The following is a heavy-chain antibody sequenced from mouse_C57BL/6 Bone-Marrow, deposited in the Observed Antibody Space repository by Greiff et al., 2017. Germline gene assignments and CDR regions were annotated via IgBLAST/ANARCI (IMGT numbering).Heavy chain of an antibody. CDR1: GYTFTDYY. CDR2: INPYNGGT. V-gene: IGHV1-19*01. Sequence: EVKLQESGPVLVKPGASVKMSCKASGYTFTDYYMNWVKQSHGKSLEWIGVINPYNGGTSYNQKFKGKATLTVDKSSSTSYMELNSLTSEDSAVYYCASPNYDGSSYDYWGQGTLVTVSA. CDR3: ASPNYDGSSYDY. D-gene: IGHD1-1*01. J-gene: IGHJ3*01.